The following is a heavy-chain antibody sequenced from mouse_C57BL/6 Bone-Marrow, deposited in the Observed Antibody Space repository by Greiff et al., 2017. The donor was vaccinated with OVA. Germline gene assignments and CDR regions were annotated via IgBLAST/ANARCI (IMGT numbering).Heavy chain of an antibody. Sequence: QVQLKESGAELVRPGASVTLSCKASGYTFTDYEMHWVKQTPVHGLEWIGAIDPETGGTAYNQKFKGKAILTADKSSSTAYMELRSLTSEDSAVYYCTRTLWLDYWGQGTTLTVSS. V-gene: IGHV1-15*01. CDR1: GYTFTDYE. CDR2: IDPETGGT. CDR3: TRTLWLDY. J-gene: IGHJ2*01. D-gene: IGHD1-1*02.